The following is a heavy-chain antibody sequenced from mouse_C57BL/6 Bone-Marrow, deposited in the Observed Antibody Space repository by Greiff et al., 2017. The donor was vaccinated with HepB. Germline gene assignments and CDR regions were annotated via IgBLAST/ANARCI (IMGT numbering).Heavy chain of an antibody. J-gene: IGHJ2*01. CDR2: ISSGSSTI. CDR3: ARSYSNAYFDY. Sequence: DVHLVESGGGLVKPGGSLKLSCAASGFTFSDYGMHWVRQAPEKGLEWVAYISSGSSTIYYADTVKGRFTISRDNAKNTLFLQMTSLRSEDTAMYYCARSYSNAYFDYWGQGTTLTVSS. CDR1: GFTFSDYG. V-gene: IGHV5-17*01. D-gene: IGHD2-5*01.